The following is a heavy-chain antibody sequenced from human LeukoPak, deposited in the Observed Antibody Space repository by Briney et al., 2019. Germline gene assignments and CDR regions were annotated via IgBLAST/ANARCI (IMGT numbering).Heavy chain of an antibody. CDR2: ISSSGSTI. J-gene: IGHJ4*02. Sequence: GGSLRLSCAASGFTFSDYYMSWIRQAPGKGLEWVSYISSSGSTIYYADSVKGRFTISRDNAKNSLYLQMNSLRAEDAAVYYCARDIAAAGYYFDYWGQGTLVTVSS. CDR1: GFTFSDYY. CDR3: ARDIAAAGYYFDY. V-gene: IGHV3-11*01. D-gene: IGHD6-13*01.